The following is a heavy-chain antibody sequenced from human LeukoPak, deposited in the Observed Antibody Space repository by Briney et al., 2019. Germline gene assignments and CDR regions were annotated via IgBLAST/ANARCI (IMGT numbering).Heavy chain of an antibody. CDR2: INPDGSRT. Sequence: QPGGSPRLSCAASGFTFSSNWMHWVRQGPGKGLVWVSRINPDGSRTDYAESVKGRFTISRDNAKNSLYLQMNSLRAEDTAVYYCARSYSSSRVTFDYWGQGTLVTVSS. V-gene: IGHV3-74*01. J-gene: IGHJ4*02. CDR3: ARSYSSSRVTFDY. CDR1: GFTFSSNW. D-gene: IGHD6-6*01.